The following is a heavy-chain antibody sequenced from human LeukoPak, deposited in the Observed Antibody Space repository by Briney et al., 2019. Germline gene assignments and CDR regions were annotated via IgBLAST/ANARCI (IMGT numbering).Heavy chain of an antibody. J-gene: IGHJ4*02. D-gene: IGHD6-6*01. V-gene: IGHV3-9*01. CDR3: AKDIARDVSSSLDY. CDR2: ISWNSGSI. CDR1: GFTFDDYA. Sequence: PGRSLRLSCAASGFTFDDYAMHWVRQAPGKGLEWVSGISWNSGSIGYADSVKGRFTISRDNAKNSLYLQMNRLRTEDTALYYCAKDIARDVSSSLDYWGQGTLVTVSS.